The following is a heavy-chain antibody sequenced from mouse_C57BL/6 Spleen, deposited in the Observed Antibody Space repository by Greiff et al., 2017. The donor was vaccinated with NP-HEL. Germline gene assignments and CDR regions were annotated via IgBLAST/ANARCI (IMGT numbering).Heavy chain of an antibody. D-gene: IGHD1-1*01. J-gene: IGHJ3*01. CDR2: IDPSDSYT. V-gene: IGHV1-50*01. CDR3: ASYYYGSSWAY. Sequence: QVQLQQSGAELVKPGASVKLSCKASGYTFTSYWMQWVKQRPGQGLEWIGEIDPSDSYTNYNQKFKGKATLTVDTSSSTAYMQLSSLTSEDSAVYYCASYYYGSSWAYWGQGTLVTVSA. CDR1: GYTFTSYW.